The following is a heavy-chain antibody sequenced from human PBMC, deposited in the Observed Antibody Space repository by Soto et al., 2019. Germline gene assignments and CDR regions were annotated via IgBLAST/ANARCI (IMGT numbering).Heavy chain of an antibody. D-gene: IGHD6-13*01. CDR3: AREQLQVVIPDY. Sequence: EVQLVESGGGLVQPGGSLRPSCAASGFTFSSYWMNWVRQAPGKGLEWVANIKQDGSEKYYVDSVKGRFTISRDNTKNSLYLQMNSLRAEDTAGYYCAREQLQVVIPDYWGQGTLVTVSS. V-gene: IGHV3-7*01. CDR2: IKQDGSEK. CDR1: GFTFSSYW. J-gene: IGHJ4*02.